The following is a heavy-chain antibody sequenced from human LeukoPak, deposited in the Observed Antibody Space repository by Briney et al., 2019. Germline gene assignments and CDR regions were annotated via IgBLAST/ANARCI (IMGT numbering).Heavy chain of an antibody. D-gene: IGHD6-19*01. CDR3: ARLKAGEIFDY. J-gene: IGHJ4*02. V-gene: IGHV3-7*03. CDR2: IKEDGSEK. Sequence: GGSLRLSCTASGFSFSSYWMSWVRQAPGKGLEWVANIKEDGSEKYCVDSVKGRFTISRDNAKNSLYLQMNSLRAEDTAVYYCARLKAGEIFDYWGQGTLVTVSS. CDR1: GFSFSSYW.